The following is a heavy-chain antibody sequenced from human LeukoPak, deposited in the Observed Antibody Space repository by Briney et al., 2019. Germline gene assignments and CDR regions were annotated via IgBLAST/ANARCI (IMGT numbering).Heavy chain of an antibody. V-gene: IGHV3-30*01. CDR1: GFTFNTYA. CDR3: ARDSTYYYDSGSSGPHYFDN. D-gene: IGHD3-10*01. Sequence: GGSLRLSCEASGFTFNTYAIYWVRQAPGKGLEWVSLISSGGTYEYYADSVKGRFTISRDNSKNTLYLQLNSLGAEDTAVYYCARDSTYYYDSGSSGPHYFDNWGQGTLVTVSS. J-gene: IGHJ4*02. CDR2: ISSGGTYE.